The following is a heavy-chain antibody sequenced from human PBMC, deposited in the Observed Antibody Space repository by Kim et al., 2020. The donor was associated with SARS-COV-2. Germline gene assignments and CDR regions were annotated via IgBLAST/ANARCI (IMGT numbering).Heavy chain of an antibody. CDR2: ISYDGSNK. CDR1: GFTFSSYG. J-gene: IGHJ6*02. CDR3: AKGSVFVGPAHITMVRGVKRNDYYYYGMDV. D-gene: IGHD3-10*01. Sequence: GGSLRLSCAASGFTFSSYGMHWVRQAPGKGLEWVAVISYDGSNKYYADSVKGRFTISRDNSKNTLYLQMNSLRAEDTAVYYCAKGSVFVGPAHITMVRGVKRNDYYYYGMDVWGQGTTVTVSS. V-gene: IGHV3-30*18.